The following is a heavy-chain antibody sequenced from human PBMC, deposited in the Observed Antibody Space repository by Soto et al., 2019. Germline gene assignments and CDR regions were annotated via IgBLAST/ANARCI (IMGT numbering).Heavy chain of an antibody. J-gene: IGHJ4*02. CDR1: GYDFTSFW. Sequence: GESLKISCKGSGYDFTSFWIGWVRQMPGKGLELMGIFFPADSETRYSPPFQGQVTVSADKSINTAYLQWSSLKASDTALYYCVPRRGDGVLDHWGQGTRVTFYS. D-gene: IGHD3-10*01. V-gene: IGHV5-51*01. CDR3: VPRRGDGVLDH. CDR2: FFPADSET.